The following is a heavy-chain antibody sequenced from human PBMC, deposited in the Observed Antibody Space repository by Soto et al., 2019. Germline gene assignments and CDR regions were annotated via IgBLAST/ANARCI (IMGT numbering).Heavy chain of an antibody. CDR3: AKNVTTTAFDY. J-gene: IGHJ4*02. CDR2: ISDTGVGT. D-gene: IGHD4-17*01. CDR1: GFTFSSYA. V-gene: IGHV3-23*01. Sequence: EVQLLESGGGLVQPGGSLRLSCADSGFTFSSYAVSWVRQAPGKGLEWVSSISDTGVGTYYGDSVKGRFTISRDNSKNTLYLQMTSLRAEDTAVYSCAKNVTTTAFDYWGQGTLVTVSS.